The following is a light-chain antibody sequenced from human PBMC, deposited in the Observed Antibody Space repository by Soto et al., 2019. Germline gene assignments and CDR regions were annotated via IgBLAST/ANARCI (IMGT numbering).Light chain of an antibody. J-gene: IGLJ2*01. CDR2: DVS. CDR1: SSDVGSNNY. V-gene: IGLV2-14*01. Sequence: QSALAQPASVSGSPGQSIAISCTGSSSDVGSNNYISWYQQDPGKAPQLIIYDVSSRPSGVSDRFSGSKSGNTASLTISGLRAEDEADYYCSSQTRSNTPVFGGGTKVTVL. CDR3: SSQTRSNTPV.